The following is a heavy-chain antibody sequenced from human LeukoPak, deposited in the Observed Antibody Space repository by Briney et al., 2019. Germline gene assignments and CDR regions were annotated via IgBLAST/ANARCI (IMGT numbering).Heavy chain of an antibody. CDR2: IKEDGSEK. D-gene: IGHD6-19*01. V-gene: IGHV3-7*03. CDR1: GFTFSSHW. J-gene: IGHJ4*02. Sequence: GGSLRLSCAASGFTFSSHWMSWVRQASGKGLEWVANIKEDGSEKYYVDSVKGRFTISRDNAKNSLYLQMNSLRAEDTAVYYCARGGLVPNIFPYYFDSWGQGTLVTVSS. CDR3: ARGGLVPNIFPYYFDS.